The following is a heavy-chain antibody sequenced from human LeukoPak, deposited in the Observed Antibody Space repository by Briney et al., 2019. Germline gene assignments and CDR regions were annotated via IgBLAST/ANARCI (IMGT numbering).Heavy chain of an antibody. CDR3: AELGITMIGGV. Sequence: GGSLRPSCAASGFTFSSYEMNWVRQAPGKGLEWVSYISSSGSTIYYADSVKGRFTISRDNAKNSLYLQMYSLRAEDTAVYYCAELGITMIGGVWGKGTTVTISS. CDR1: GFTFSSYE. CDR2: ISSSGSTI. D-gene: IGHD3-10*02. V-gene: IGHV3-48*03. J-gene: IGHJ6*04.